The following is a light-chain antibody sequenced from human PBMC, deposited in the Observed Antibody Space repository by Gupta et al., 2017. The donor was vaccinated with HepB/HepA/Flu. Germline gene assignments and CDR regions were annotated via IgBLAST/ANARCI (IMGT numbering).Light chain of an antibody. Sequence: VMTQLSLSLPVTPGEPASISCKSSQSLLYRNGHNYMDWYLQKPGQSPQILIYLGSYRASGVPDRFSGSGSGTDFTLKISRVEAEDVGVYYCMQALQTPITFGQGTRLEIK. CDR1: QSLLYRNGHNY. CDR2: LGS. J-gene: IGKJ5*01. CDR3: MQALQTPIT. V-gene: IGKV2-28*01.